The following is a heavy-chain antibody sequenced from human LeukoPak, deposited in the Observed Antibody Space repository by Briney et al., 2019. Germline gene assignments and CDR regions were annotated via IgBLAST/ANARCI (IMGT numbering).Heavy chain of an antibody. Sequence: GASVKVPCKASGYTFSFYYIYWVRQAPGQGLEWMGTINPSGGSTSYAQKFQGRVTMTRDMSTSTVYFCAREGYCSGGSCYSFDYWGQGSLVTVSS. V-gene: IGHV1-46*01. CDR1: GYTFSFYY. J-gene: IGHJ4*02. CDR2: INPSGGST. D-gene: IGHD2-15*01. CDR3: DY.